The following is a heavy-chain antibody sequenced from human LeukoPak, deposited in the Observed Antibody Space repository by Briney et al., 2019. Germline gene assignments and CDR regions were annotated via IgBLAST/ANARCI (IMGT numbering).Heavy chain of an antibody. CDR3: ATPLPCDSGGYSHYYCYYGIDV. CDR2: IIPIFVTA. D-gene: IGHD3-22*01. J-gene: IGHJ6*02. CDR1: GGTFSSYA. V-gene: IGHV1-69*13. Sequence: SVKDSCKASGGTFSSYAICWVRQAPGHGLEWMGGIIPIFVTANYAQKFQGRDTIPADQSTSTASMVLSSLRSEDPAVYYCATPLPCDSGGYSHYYCYYGIDVWGHGTTVTVSS.